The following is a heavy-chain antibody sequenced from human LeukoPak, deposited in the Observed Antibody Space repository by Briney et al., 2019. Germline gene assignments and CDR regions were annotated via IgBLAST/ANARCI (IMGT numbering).Heavy chain of an antibody. J-gene: IGHJ4*02. Sequence: ASVKISCKASGYSFRSYAMNWVRQAPGQGLQWMGWFRTYDGSPKYAQGFTGRFVFSADIYVETAFLEISDLKFEDSATYYCATQRGYSPGDWGQGTLVIVSS. D-gene: IGHD5-18*01. V-gene: IGHV7-4-1*02. CDR1: GYSFRSYA. CDR2: FRTYDGSP. CDR3: ATQRGYSPGD.